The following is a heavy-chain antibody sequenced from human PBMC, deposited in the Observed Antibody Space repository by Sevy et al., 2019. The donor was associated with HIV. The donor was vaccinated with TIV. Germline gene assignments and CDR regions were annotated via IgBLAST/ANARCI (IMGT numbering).Heavy chain of an antibody. Sequence: SETLSLTCTVSGGSISAYYWSWIRQPPGKPLEYIGYIHYTGNTNYNPSLKSRVTISVDTSKNQFSLKLNSVTAADTAGYFCARAPPVRSGDDSLNWFDPWGQGTLVTVSS. D-gene: IGHD5-12*01. V-gene: IGHV4-59*01. J-gene: IGHJ5*02. CDR3: ARAPPVRSGDDSLNWFDP. CDR1: GGSISAYY. CDR2: IHYTGNT.